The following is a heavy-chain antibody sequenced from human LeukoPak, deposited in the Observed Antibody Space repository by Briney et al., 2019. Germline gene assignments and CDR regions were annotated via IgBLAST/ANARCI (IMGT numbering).Heavy chain of an antibody. D-gene: IGHD1-26*01. CDR3: AREWSGSYPSYYYYYMDV. CDR1: GYTFTGYY. V-gene: IGHV1-2*02. Sequence: ASVKVSCKASGYTFTGYYMQWVRQAPGQGLEWMGWINPNSGGTNYAQKFQGRVTMTRDTSISTAYMELSRLRSDDTAVYYCAREWSGSYPSYYYYYMDVWGKGTTVTVSS. J-gene: IGHJ6*03. CDR2: INPNSGGT.